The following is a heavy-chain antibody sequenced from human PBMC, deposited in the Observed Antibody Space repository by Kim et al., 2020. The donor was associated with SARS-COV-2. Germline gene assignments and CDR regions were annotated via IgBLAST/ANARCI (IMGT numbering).Heavy chain of an antibody. V-gene: IGHV4-39*01. D-gene: IGHD2-21*01. CDR2: VYYSGST. Sequence: SETLSLTCTVSGGSISSSSYYWGWIRQPPGKGLEWIANVYYSGSTYYNPSLKSRVTLSVDTSTNQFSLKLRSVTAADTAAYYCASYSTALVAFDIWGQGT. CDR1: GGSISSSSYY. CDR3: ASYSTALVAFDI. J-gene: IGHJ3*02.